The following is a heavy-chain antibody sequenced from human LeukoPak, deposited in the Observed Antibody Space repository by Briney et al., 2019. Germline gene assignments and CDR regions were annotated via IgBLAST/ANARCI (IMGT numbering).Heavy chain of an antibody. Sequence: PGGSLRLSCAASGFTFSSYGMHWVRQAPGKGLEWVAFIRYDGSNKYYADSVKGRFTISRDNSKNTLYLQMNSLGAEDTAVYYCAKDSSSSWYFDYWGQGTLVTVSS. D-gene: IGHD6-13*01. V-gene: IGHV3-30*02. J-gene: IGHJ4*02. CDR1: GFTFSSYG. CDR2: IRYDGSNK. CDR3: AKDSSSSWYFDY.